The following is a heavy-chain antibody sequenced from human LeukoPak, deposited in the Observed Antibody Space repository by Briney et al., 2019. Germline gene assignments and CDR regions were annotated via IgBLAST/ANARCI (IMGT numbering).Heavy chain of an antibody. Sequence: GGSLRLSCAASGFTFSSYWMSWVRQAPGKGLEWVANIKQDGSEKYYVDSVKGRFTISRDNAKNSLYLQMNSLRAEDTAVYYCARAGYYGSESYYKNGYYFDYWGQGTLVTVSS. CDR1: GFTFSSYW. J-gene: IGHJ4*02. D-gene: IGHD3-10*01. V-gene: IGHV3-7*04. CDR2: IKQDGSEK. CDR3: ARAGYYGSESYYKNGYYFDY.